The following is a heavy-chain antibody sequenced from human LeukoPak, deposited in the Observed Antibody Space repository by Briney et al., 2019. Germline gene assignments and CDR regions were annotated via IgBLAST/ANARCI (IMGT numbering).Heavy chain of an antibody. CDR1: GFTFSSYA. J-gene: IGHJ4*02. CDR2: ISGSGGST. CDR3: AKSQWLDDYYFDY. V-gene: IGHV3-23*01. D-gene: IGHD6-19*01. Sequence: GGSLRLSCAASGFTFSSYAMSWVRQAPGKGLEWVSAISGSGGSTYYADSVKGRFTISRGNSKNTLYLQMNSLRAEDTAVYYCAKSQWLDDYYFDYWGQGTLVTVSS.